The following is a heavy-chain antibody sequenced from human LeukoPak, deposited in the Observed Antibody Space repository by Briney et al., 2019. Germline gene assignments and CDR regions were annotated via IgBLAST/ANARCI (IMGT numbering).Heavy chain of an antibody. D-gene: IGHD1-26*01. CDR3: ARDKPRGGELLWNWFDP. CDR2: ISAYNGNT. J-gene: IGHJ5*02. CDR1: GYTFTSYG. Sequence: ASVKVSCMASGYTFTSYGISWVRQAPGQGLEWMGWISAYNGNTNYAQKLQGRVTMTTDTSTSTAYMELRSLRSDDTAVYYCARDKPRGGELLWNWFDPWGQGTLVTVSS. V-gene: IGHV1-18*01.